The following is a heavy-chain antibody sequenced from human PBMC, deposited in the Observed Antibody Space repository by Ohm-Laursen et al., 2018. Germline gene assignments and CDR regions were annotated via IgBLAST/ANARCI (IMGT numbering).Heavy chain of an antibody. CDR3: ARVGYWNQGSAYHYYGLDV. D-gene: IGHD1-1*01. CDR2: IIPMFGTR. Sequence: ASVKVSCKASGGTFSSFAINWVRQAPGQGLEWMGGIIPMFGTRNYAQKFQGRVTITADKSTSTAYMELSSLRSEDTAVYYCARVGYWNQGSAYHYYGLDVWGQGTTVTVSS. J-gene: IGHJ6*02. V-gene: IGHV1-69*06. CDR1: GGTFSSFA.